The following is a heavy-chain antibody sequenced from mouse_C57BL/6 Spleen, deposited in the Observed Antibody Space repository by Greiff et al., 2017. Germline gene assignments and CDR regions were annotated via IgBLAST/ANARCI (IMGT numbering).Heavy chain of an antibody. V-gene: IGHV1-15*01. J-gene: IGHJ4*01. CDR3: TRPPHNWDVGAMDY. CDR2: IDPETGGT. CDR1: GYTFTDYE. Sequence: QVQLQQSGAELVRPGASVTLSCKASGYTFTDYEMHWVKQTPVHGLEWIGAIDPETGGTAYNQKFKGKAILTADKSSSTAYMELRSLTSEDSAVYYCTRPPHNWDVGAMDYWGQGTSVTVSS. D-gene: IGHD4-1*01.